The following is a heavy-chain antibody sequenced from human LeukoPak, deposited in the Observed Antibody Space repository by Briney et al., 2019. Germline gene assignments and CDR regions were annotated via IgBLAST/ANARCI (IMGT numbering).Heavy chain of an antibody. CDR1: GASISSSY. CDR3: ARTARLLDY. V-gene: IGHV4-59*01. CDR2: IYYSGDT. Sequence: PSETLSLTCTVSGASISSSYWTWIRQPPGRGLEWIGYIYYSGDTYYNPSLKSRVTMSLNTSKNQFSLNLSPVTAADTAVYYCARTARLLDYWGQGTLVTVSS. J-gene: IGHJ4*02. D-gene: IGHD2-15*01.